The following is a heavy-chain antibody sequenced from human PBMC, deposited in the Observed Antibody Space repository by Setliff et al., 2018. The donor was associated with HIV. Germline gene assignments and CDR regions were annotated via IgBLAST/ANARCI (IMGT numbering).Heavy chain of an antibody. V-gene: IGHV4-38-2*02. CDR2: IYHSGST. CDR3: ARQGSDYYDSSGYYYYFDY. D-gene: IGHD3-22*01. CDR1: GYSISSGYY. Sequence: SETLSLTCTVSGYSISSGYYWGWIRQPPGKGLEWIGSIYHSGSTYYNPSLKSRVTISVDTSKNQFSLKLSSVTAADTAVYYCARQGSDYYDSSGYYYYFDYWGQGTLVTVSS. J-gene: IGHJ4*02.